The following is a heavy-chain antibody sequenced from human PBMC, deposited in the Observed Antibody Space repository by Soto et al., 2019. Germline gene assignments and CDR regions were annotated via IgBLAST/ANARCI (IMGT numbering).Heavy chain of an antibody. V-gene: IGHV1-3*01. J-gene: IGHJ6*02. CDR3: ARALAVAGHSYYYGMDV. Sequence: ASVKVSCKASGYTFTSFTFHWVRQAPGQRLEWVGWITVGNGNTKYSQKFQDRVTVTRDTSASTAYMELSSLRSEDTAVYYCARALAVAGHSYYYGMDVWGQRTTVTVSS. D-gene: IGHD6-19*01. CDR2: ITVGNGNT. CDR1: GYTFTSFT.